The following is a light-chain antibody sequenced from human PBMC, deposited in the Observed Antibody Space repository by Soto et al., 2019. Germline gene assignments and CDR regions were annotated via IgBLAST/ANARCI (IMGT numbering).Light chain of an antibody. CDR2: KAS. J-gene: IGKJ1*01. CDR1: HSFSTW. Sequence: DIQMTQSPSPLSASVGDTVTITCRASHSFSTWLAWYQQKPGRAPKLLIYKASTLESGVPARFSGSGSGTEFTLTISSLQPDDFATYYCQQYNSYSWTFGQGTKVDIK. V-gene: IGKV1-5*03. CDR3: QQYNSYSWT.